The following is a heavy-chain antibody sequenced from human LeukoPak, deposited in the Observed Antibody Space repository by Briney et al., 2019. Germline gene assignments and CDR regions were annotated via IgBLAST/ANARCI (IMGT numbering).Heavy chain of an antibody. CDR1: GYIFTNYE. Sequence: ASVKLSCKASGYIFTNYEMNWVRQAPGQGLEWMGWINTTTGSPTYAQGFTGRFVFSLDTSVSTTYLQISSLGAEDTAVYYCARTVLGATGYFDYWGQGTLITVSS. D-gene: IGHD1-26*01. CDR2: INTTTGSP. CDR3: ARTVLGATGYFDY. J-gene: IGHJ4*02. V-gene: IGHV7-4-1*02.